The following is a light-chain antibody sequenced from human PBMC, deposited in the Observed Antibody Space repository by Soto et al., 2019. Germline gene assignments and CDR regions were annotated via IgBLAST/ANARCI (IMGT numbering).Light chain of an antibody. J-gene: IGLJ1*01. CDR3: TSYTSSITYV. CDR2: DVS. Sequence: SALTQPASVYGSPGQSIAISCPGTSSDVGGYNYVSWYQQHPGKAPKLIIYDVSNRPSGISNRFSGSKSGNTASLTISGLQAEDEADYYCTSYTSSITYVFGTGTKVTVL. V-gene: IGLV2-14*01. CDR1: SSDVGGYNY.